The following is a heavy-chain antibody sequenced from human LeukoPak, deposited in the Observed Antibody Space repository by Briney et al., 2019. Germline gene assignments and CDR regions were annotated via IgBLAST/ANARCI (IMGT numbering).Heavy chain of an antibody. V-gene: IGHV3-23*01. CDR3: AKGYYYDSSGYYHGADAFDI. J-gene: IGHJ3*02. CDR2: ISGSGGST. D-gene: IGHD3-22*01. Sequence: ETLSLTCTVSGGSVSSGSYYWSWVRQAPGKGLEWVSAISGSGGSTYYADSVKGRFTISRDNSKNTLYLQMNSLRAEDTAVYYCAKGYYYDSSGYYHGADAFDIWGQGTMVTVSS. CDR1: GGSVSSGSYY.